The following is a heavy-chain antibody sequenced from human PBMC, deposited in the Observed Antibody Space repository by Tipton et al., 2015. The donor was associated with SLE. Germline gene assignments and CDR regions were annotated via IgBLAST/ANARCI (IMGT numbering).Heavy chain of an antibody. D-gene: IGHD3-3*01. CDR3: ARPLTIFRYFDL. CDR1: RGSISSSHW. V-gene: IGHV4-4*02. J-gene: IGHJ2*01. Sequence: TLSLTCAVSRGSISSSHWWNWVRQPPGKGLEWIGEINHSGSTNYNPSLKSRVTISVDTSKNQFSLKLSSVTAADTAVYYCARPLTIFRYFDLWGRGTLVTVSS. CDR2: INHSGST.